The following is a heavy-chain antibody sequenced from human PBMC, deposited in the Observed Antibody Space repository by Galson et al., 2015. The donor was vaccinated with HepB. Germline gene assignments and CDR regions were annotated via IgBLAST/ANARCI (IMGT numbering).Heavy chain of an antibody. V-gene: IGHV3-69-1*01. D-gene: IGHD6-19*01. CDR2: ISSSSTI. J-gene: IGHJ4*02. Sequence: MNWVRQAPGKGLEWVSYISSSSTIYYADSVKGRFTISRDNAKNSLYLQMNSLRAEDTAVYYCARDVAVAGFDYWGQGTLVTVSS. CDR3: ARDVAVAGFDY.